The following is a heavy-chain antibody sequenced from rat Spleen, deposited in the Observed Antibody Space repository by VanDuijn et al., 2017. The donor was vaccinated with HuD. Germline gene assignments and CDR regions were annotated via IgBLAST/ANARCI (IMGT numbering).Heavy chain of an antibody. J-gene: IGHJ3*01. CDR1: GFTFSDYN. Sequence: EVQLVESGGGLVQPGRSLKLSCAASGFTFSDYNMAWVRQAPTKGLEWVATISSGGSNTYYPDSVKGRFTISRDNAKSTLYLQMDSLRSEDTANYFCARLGGLRNWFAYWGQGTLVTVSS. CDR2: ISSGGSNT. V-gene: IGHV5-7*01. D-gene: IGHD4-3*01. CDR3: ARLGGLRNWFAY.